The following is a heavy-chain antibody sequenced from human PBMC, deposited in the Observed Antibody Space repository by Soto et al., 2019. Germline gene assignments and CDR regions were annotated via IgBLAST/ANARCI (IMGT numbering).Heavy chain of an antibody. Sequence: PSETLSLTCAVYGGSFSGYYWSWIRQPPGKGLEWIGEINHSGSTNYNPSLKSRVTISVDTSKNQFSLKLSSVTAADTAVYYCARGGGYSRSPNWFDPWGQGTLVTVSS. J-gene: IGHJ5*02. CDR3: ARGGGYSRSPNWFDP. CDR1: GGSFSGYY. D-gene: IGHD6-13*01. CDR2: INHSGST. V-gene: IGHV4-34*01.